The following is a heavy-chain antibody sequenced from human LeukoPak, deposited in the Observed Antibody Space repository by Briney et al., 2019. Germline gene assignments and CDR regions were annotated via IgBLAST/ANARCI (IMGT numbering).Heavy chain of an antibody. D-gene: IGHD3-3*01. CDR1: GFTFSSYS. CDR2: ISSSSSYI. CDR3: AKENLRAYDFWSGHDY. J-gene: IGHJ4*02. Sequence: PGGSLRLSCAASGFTFSSYSMNWVRQAPGKGLEWVSSISSSSSYIYYADSVKGRFTISRDNSKNTLYLQMNSLRAEDTAVYYCAKENLRAYDFWSGHDYWGQGTLVTVSS. V-gene: IGHV3-21*04.